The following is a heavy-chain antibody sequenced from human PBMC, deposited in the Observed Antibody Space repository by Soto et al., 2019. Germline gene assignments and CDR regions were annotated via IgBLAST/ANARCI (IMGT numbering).Heavy chain of an antibody. J-gene: IGHJ4*02. CDR3: ARETRYSYGYNNYFDY. CDR1: GFTFSIYG. V-gene: IGHV3-33*01. Sequence: PGGSLRLSCAASGFTFSIYGMHWVRHAPGKGLEWVAVIWYDGSNKYYADSVKGRFTISRDNSKNTLYLQMNSLRAEDTAVYYCARETRYSYGYNNYFDYWGQGTLVTVSS. CDR2: IWYDGSNK. D-gene: IGHD5-18*01.